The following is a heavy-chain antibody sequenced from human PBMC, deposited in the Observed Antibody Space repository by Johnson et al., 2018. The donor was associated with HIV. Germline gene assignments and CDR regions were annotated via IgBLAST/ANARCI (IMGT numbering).Heavy chain of an antibody. CDR2: INWNGGST. CDR3: ARGGAYCGGDCYHAFDI. CDR1: GFTFDDYG. V-gene: IGHV3-20*04. J-gene: IGHJ3*02. Sequence: MQLVESGGGVVRPGGSLRLACAATGFTFDDYGMTWVRQAPGKGLELVSGINWNGGSTGCVDSVKGRFTISRDNAKNSLYVQMNSLRAEDTALYYCARGGAYCGGDCYHAFDIWGQGTMVTVSS. D-gene: IGHD2-21*02.